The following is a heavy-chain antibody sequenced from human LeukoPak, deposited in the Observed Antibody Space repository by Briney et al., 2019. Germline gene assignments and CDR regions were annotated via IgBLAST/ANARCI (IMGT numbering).Heavy chain of an antibody. CDR1: GFTFDDYA. CDR3: ARGPPWYFDL. J-gene: IGHJ2*01. Sequence: GRSLRLSCAASGFTFDDYAMHWVRQAPGKGLVWVSTINSDGSSTTYADSVKGRFTISRDNAKNTLYLQMNSLRVEDTVVYYCARGPPWYFDLWGRGTLVTVSS. D-gene: IGHD6-25*01. CDR2: INSDGSST. V-gene: IGHV3-74*01.